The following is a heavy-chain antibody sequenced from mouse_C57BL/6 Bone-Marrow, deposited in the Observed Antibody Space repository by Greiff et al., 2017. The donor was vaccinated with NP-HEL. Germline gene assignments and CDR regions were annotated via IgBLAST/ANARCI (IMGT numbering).Heavy chain of an antibody. J-gene: IGHJ2*01. CDR3: ARRLYYYGSSKDYFDY. V-gene: IGHV1-55*01. D-gene: IGHD1-1*01. CDR1: GYTFTSYW. CDR2: IYPGSGST. Sequence: QVHVKQPGAELVKPGASVKMSCKASGYTFTSYWITWVKQRPGQGLEWIGDIYPGSGSTNYNEKFKSKATLTVDTSSSTAYMQLSSLTSEDSAVYYCARRLYYYGSSKDYFDYWGQGTTLTVSS.